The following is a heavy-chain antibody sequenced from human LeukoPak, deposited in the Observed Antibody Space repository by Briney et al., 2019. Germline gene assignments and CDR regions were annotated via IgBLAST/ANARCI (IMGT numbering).Heavy chain of an antibody. Sequence: GPSLRLSCAASGFTFSNYAMSWVSQAPGKGLEWVSVISGSGGGASYADSVKGRFTISRDNSKNTLYLQMNSLRAEDTAVYYCAKVSKGGSTRWFDPWGQGTLVTVSS. CDR3: AKVSKGGSTRWFDP. J-gene: IGHJ5*02. CDR2: ISGSGGGA. V-gene: IGHV3-23*01. CDR1: GFTFSNYA. D-gene: IGHD2/OR15-2a*01.